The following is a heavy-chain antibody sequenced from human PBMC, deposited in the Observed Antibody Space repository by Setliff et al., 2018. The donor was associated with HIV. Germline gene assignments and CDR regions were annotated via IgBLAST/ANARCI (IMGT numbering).Heavy chain of an antibody. V-gene: IGHV1-2*02. J-gene: IGHJ4*02. D-gene: IGHD3-9*01. Sequence: GASVKVSCKASGYTFTGYYMHWVRQAPGQGLEWMGWINPNNGGTNYAQRFQGKVTITTDESTTTAYMELSSLRSEDTALYYCAGGILTGYYTFGADYWGQGTLVTVSS. CDR1: GYTFTGYY. CDR3: AGGILTGYYTFGADY. CDR2: INPNNGGT.